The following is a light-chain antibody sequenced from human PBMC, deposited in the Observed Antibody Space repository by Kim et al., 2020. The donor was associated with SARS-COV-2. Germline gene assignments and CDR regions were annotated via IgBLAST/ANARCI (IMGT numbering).Light chain of an antibody. J-gene: IGKJ4*01. CDR1: QSISSW. CDR2: KAS. Sequence: DIQMTQSPSTLSASVGDRVTITCRASQSISSWLAWYQQKPGKAPKLLIYKASSLESGVPSRFSGSGSGTEITLTISSLQPDDFATYYCQQYNSYSRLTFGGGTKVDIK. V-gene: IGKV1-5*03. CDR3: QQYNSYSRLT.